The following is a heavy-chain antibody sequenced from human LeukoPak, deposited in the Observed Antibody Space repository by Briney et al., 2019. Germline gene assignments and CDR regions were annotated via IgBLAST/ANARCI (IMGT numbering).Heavy chain of an antibody. CDR2: VNHSGST. CDR1: GGSFSGYY. CDR3: ARLVTMIVVVRATEIMDV. Sequence: ETLSLTCAVYGGSFSGYYWSWIRQPPGKGLEWIGEVNHSGSTNYNPSLKSRVTISVDTSKNQFSLKLSSVTAADTAVYYCARLVTMIVVVRATEIMDVWGKGTMVTITS. V-gene: IGHV4-34*01. J-gene: IGHJ6*03. D-gene: IGHD3-22*01.